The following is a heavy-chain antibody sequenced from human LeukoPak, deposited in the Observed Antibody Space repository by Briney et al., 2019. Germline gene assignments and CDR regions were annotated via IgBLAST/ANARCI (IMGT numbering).Heavy chain of an antibody. Sequence: KPSQTLSLTCTVSGGSISSGSHYWSWIRQPAGKGLECLGRIYPSGSTNYNPSLKSRVTISVDTSKNQFSLKLSSVTAADTAVYYCARGRQLWPAPYYYMDVWGKGTTVTVSS. CDR2: IYPSGST. D-gene: IGHD5-18*01. J-gene: IGHJ6*03. CDR3: ARGRQLWPAPYYYMDV. CDR1: GGSISSGSHY. V-gene: IGHV4-61*02.